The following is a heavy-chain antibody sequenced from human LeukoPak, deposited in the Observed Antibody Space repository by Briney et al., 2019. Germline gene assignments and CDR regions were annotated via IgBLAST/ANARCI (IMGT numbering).Heavy chain of an antibody. V-gene: IGHV4-39*07. CDR3: ARAMDTAMVDY. CDR2: IYYAGST. J-gene: IGHJ4*02. CDR1: GGSITGSNYY. D-gene: IGHD5-18*01. Sequence: SETLSLTCTVSGGSITGSNYYWGWIRQPPGKGLEWIGSIYYAGSTYYNPSLKSRVTISVDTSKNQFSLKLSSVTAADTAVYYCARAMDTAMVDYWGQGTLVTVSS.